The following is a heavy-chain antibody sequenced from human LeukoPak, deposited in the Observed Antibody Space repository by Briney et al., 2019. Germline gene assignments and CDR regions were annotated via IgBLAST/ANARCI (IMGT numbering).Heavy chain of an antibody. Sequence: PSQTLSLTCTVSGGSISSGGYYWSWIRQHPGKGLEWIGYIYYSGSTTYNPSLKSRVTMSVDTSKNQFSLKLSSVTAADTAVYYCARHGGISWNLFYFDYWGQGALVTVSS. CDR1: GGSISSGGYY. CDR3: ARHGGISWNLFYFDY. V-gene: IGHV4-31*03. CDR2: IYYSGST. D-gene: IGHD1-7*01. J-gene: IGHJ4*02.